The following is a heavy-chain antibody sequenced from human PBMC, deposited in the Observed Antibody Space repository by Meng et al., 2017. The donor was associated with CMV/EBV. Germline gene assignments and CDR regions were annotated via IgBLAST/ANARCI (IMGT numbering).Heavy chain of an antibody. CDR1: GYTFTGYY. CDR3: ARDRHAQKLRYCSSTSCPPGY. V-gene: IGHV1-2*02. J-gene: IGHJ4*02. CDR2: INPNSGGT. D-gene: IGHD2-2*01. Sequence: ASVPVSFQASGYTFTGYYMHWVRQAPGQGLEWMGWINPNSGGTNYAQKFQGRVTLTRDTSISTAYMELSRLRSDDTAVYYCARDRHAQKLRYCSSTSCPPGYWGQGTLVTVSS.